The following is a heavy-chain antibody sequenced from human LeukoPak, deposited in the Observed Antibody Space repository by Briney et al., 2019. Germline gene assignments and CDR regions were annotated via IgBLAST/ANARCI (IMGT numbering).Heavy chain of an antibody. CDR2: IYYSGST. Sequence: SETLSLTRTVSGGSISSYYWSWIRQPPGKGLEWIGYIYYSGSTNYNPSLKSRVTISEDTSKNQFSLKLSSVTAADTAVYYCARVGLSYYYYGMDVWGQGTTVTVSS. CDR1: GGSISSYY. D-gene: IGHD3-16*01. CDR3: ARVGLSYYYYGMDV. J-gene: IGHJ6*02. V-gene: IGHV4-59*01.